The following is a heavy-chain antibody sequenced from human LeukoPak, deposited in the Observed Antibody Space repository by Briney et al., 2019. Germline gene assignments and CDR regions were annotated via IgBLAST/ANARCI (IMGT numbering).Heavy chain of an antibody. V-gene: IGHV5-51*01. CDR3: VRQSGFSGRDHDYYFYMDV. J-gene: IGHJ6*03. CDR1: GYTISLYC. CDR2: SYYGDSNT. Sequence: EALLNICSECVGYTISLYCIGCVRQLPAEGLLLRGISYYGDSNTIYSPSLQGQVTISADTSINTAYLQWSSLKASDTAMYYCVRQSGFSGRDHDYYFYMDVWGKGTTVTVS. D-gene: IGHD1-14*01.